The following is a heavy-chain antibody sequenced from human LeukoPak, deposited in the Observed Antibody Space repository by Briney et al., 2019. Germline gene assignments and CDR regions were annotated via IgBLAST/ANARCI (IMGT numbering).Heavy chain of an antibody. CDR2: ISPNSGGT. CDR1: GYTFTDYY. J-gene: IGHJ4*02. CDR3: ATQSGGTVTYNY. D-gene: IGHD4-17*01. V-gene: IGHV1-2*02. Sequence: GASVKVSCKPSGYTFTDYYMHWVRQAPGQGLEWMGWISPNSGGTNYAQKFQGRVTMTRDTSISTAYMELSRLRSDDTAVYYCATQSGGTVTYNYWGQGTLVTVSS.